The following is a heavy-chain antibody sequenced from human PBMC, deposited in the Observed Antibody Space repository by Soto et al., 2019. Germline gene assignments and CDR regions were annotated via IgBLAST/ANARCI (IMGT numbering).Heavy chain of an antibody. D-gene: IGHD6-19*01. CDR1: GYTFTSYY. J-gene: IGHJ5*02. V-gene: IGHV1-46*01. CDR3: ARGVSSGIAVAGTSWFDP. Sequence: ASVKVSCKASGYTFTSYYMHWVRQAPGQGLEWMGIINPSGGCTSYAQKFQGRVTMTRDTSTSTVYMELSSLRSEDTAVYYCARGVSSGIAVAGTSWFDPWGQGTLVTVSS. CDR2: INPSGGCT.